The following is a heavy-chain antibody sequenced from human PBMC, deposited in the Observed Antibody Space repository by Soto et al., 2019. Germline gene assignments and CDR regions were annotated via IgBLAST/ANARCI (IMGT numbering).Heavy chain of an antibody. J-gene: IGHJ4*02. D-gene: IGHD3-16*01. CDR1: GGSFSGYY. CDR2: INHSGST. V-gene: IGHV4-34*01. CDR3: ARGRRWGY. Sequence: QVQLQQWGAGLLKPSETLSLTCAVYGGSFSGYYWSWIRQPPGKGLEWIGEINHSGSTNYNPSLXSXVXXSVDTSQNQFSLKLSSVTAADTAVYYCARGRRWGYWGQGTLVTVSS.